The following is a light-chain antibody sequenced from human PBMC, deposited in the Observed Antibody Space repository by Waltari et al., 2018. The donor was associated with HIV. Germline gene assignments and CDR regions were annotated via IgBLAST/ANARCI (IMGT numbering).Light chain of an antibody. CDR3: SSYSSSNTVV. CDR2: DVS. Sequence: QSALTQPASMSGSPGQSITISCAGTRSDIGDYNFVSWFQQHPGKAPKLIFHDVSQSVSSVSDRSSASKYCNTASLTIAELQPEDEADYYGSSYSSSNTVVFGGGTKLTVL. CDR1: RSDIGDYNF. J-gene: IGLJ2*01. V-gene: IGLV2-14*03.